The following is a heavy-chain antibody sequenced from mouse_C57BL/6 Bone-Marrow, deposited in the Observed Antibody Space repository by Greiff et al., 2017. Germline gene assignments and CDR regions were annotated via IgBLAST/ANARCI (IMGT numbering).Heavy chain of an antibody. CDR3: AREDGYDVFAY. V-gene: IGHV1-69*01. CDR1: GYTFTSYW. Sequence: QVQLQQPGAELVMPGASVKLSCKASGYTFTSYWMHWVKQRPGQGLEWIGEIDPSDSYTNYNQKFTGKSTLTVDKSSSTAYMQLSSLTSEDSAVYYCAREDGYDVFAYWGQGTLVTVSA. J-gene: IGHJ3*01. CDR2: IDPSDSYT. D-gene: IGHD2-2*01.